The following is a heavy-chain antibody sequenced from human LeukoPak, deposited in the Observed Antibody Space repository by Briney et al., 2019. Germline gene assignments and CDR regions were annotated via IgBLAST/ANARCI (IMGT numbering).Heavy chain of an antibody. CDR1: GFTFTNFV. J-gene: IGHJ4*02. D-gene: IGHD1-26*01. CDR2: ISGGGTTT. V-gene: IGHV3-23*01. CDR3: AKYFLSGSYYHFDS. Sequence: GGSLRLSCAASGFTFTNFVMTWVRQAPGKGLEWVSSISGGGTTTFYADSVRGRFTISRDNSRDAVSLQMSSLRVEDTAMYYCAKYFLSGSYYHFDSWGQGTQVTVSP.